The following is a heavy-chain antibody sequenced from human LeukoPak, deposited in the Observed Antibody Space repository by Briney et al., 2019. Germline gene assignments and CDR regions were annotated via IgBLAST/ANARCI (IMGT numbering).Heavy chain of an antibody. CDR2: IIPIFGTA. J-gene: IGHJ4*02. Sequence: SLKVSCKASGGTFSSYAISWVRQAPGQGLEWGGGIIPIFGTANYAQQFQGRVTITADESTSTAYMELSSLRSEDAAVYYCANLPTHVSPYDYWGQGTLVTVSS. CDR3: ANLPTHVSPYDY. CDR1: GGTFSSYA. V-gene: IGHV1-69*01.